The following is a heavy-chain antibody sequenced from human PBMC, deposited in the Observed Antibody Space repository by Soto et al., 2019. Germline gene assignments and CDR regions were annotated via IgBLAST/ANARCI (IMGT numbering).Heavy chain of an antibody. J-gene: IGHJ4*02. CDR1: GGSISSSY. V-gene: IGHV4-59*01. CDR3: ASVDTAMRYFDY. Sequence: PSATLSLTCTVSGGSISSSYWSWIRQPPGKGLEWIGYIYYSGSTNYNPSLKSRVTISVDTSKNQFSLKLSSVTAADTAVYYCASVDTAMRYFDYWGQGTLVTVS. D-gene: IGHD5-18*01. CDR2: IYYSGST.